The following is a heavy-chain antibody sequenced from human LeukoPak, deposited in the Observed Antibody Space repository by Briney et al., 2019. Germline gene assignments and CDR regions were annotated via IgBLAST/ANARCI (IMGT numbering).Heavy chain of an antibody. J-gene: IGHJ4*02. Sequence: PGGSLRLSCAASGFTFSSYAMHWVRQAPGKGLEYVSAISSNGGSTYYANSVKGRFTISRDNSKNTLYLQMGSLRAEDTAIYYCARGPTYGSRSDFLDYWGPGNLVTVSS. CDR1: GFTFSSYA. CDR3: ARGPTYGSRSDFLDY. V-gene: IGHV3-64*01. D-gene: IGHD3-10*01. CDR2: ISSNGGST.